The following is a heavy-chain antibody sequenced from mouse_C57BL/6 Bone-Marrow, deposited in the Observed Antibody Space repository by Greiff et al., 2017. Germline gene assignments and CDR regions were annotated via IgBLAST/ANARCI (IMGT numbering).Heavy chain of an antibody. J-gene: IGHJ4*01. CDR1: GFTFSDYG. CDR3: ARMGDAMDY. V-gene: IGHV5-17*01. CDR2: ISSGSSTI. Sequence: EVKLQESGGGLVTPGGSLKLSCAASGFTFSDYGMHWVRQAPEKGLEWVAYISSGSSTIYYAVTVMGRFTISRDNAKNTLFLQMTSLRSEDTAMDYCARMGDAMDYWGQGTSVTVSS.